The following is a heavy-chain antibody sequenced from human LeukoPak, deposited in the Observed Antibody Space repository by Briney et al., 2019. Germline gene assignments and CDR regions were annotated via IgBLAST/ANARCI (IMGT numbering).Heavy chain of an antibody. D-gene: IGHD3-10*01. J-gene: IGHJ3*02. CDR1: GFTFSSYW. CDR2: IKQDGSEK. CDR3: ARGTSLLWFGELYYAFDI. V-gene: IGHV3-7*01. Sequence: GGSLRLSCAASGFTFSSYWMSWVRQAPGKELEWVANIKQDGSEKYYVHSVKGRFTISRDNAKNSLYLQMNSLRAEDTAVYYCARGTSLLWFGELYYAFDIWGQGTMVTVSS.